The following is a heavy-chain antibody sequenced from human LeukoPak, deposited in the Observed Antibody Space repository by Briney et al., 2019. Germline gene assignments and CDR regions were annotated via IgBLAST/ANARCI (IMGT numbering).Heavy chain of an antibody. D-gene: IGHD3-3*01. CDR1: GGSISSYY. J-gene: IGHJ6*03. CDR2: IYYSGST. Sequence: PSETLSLTCTVSGGSISSYYWSWIRQPPGKGLGWIGYIYYSGSTNYNPSLKSRVTISVDTSKNQFSLKLSSVTAADTAVYYCAREGRPYYDFWSGYDNYYYYYMDVWGKGTTVTVSS. CDR3: AREGRPYYDFWSGYDNYYYYYMDV. V-gene: IGHV4-59*01.